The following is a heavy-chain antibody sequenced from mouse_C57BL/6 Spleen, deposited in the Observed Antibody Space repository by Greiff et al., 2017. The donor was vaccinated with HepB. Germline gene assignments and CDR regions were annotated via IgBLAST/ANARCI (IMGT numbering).Heavy chain of an antibody. J-gene: IGHJ4*01. Sequence: QVQLQQSGPELVKPGASVKISCKASGYAFSSSWMNWVKQRPGKGLEWIGRIYPGDGDTNYNGKFKGKATLTADKSSSTAYMQLSSLTSEDSAVYVCARSPYSKDAMDYWGQGTSVTVSS. CDR3: ARSPYSKDAMDY. CDR1: GYAFSSSW. D-gene: IGHD2-5*01. V-gene: IGHV1-82*01. CDR2: IYPGDGDT.